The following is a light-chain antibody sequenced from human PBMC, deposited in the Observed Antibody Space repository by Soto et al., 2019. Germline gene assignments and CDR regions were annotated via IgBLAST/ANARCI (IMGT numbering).Light chain of an antibody. CDR3: IQALQTPAGT. J-gene: IGKJ2*01. Sequence: DIVMTQSPLSLPVTPGEPASISCRSSQSLLHSNGYNYLDWYLQKPGQSPQLLIYLGSNRASGVPDRFSGSGSGTDFTLKISRVEAEDVGVYYCIQALQTPAGTFGQGPKLEIK. CDR1: QSLLHSNGYNY. V-gene: IGKV2-28*01. CDR2: LGS.